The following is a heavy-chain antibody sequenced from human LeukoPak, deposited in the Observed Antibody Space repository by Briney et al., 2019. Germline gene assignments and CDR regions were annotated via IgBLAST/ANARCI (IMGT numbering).Heavy chain of an antibody. CDR3: ARVTGWPPLFGWFGELSDYYYGMDV. CDR2: ISGSGGST. CDR1: GFTFSSYA. Sequence: GGSLRLSCAASGFTFSSYAMSWVRQAPGKGLEWVSAISGSGGSTYYADSVKGRFTISRDNSKNTLYLQMNSLRAEDTAVYYCARVTGWPPLFGWFGELSDYYYGMDVWGQGTTVTVSS. V-gene: IGHV3-23*01. D-gene: IGHD3-10*01. J-gene: IGHJ6*02.